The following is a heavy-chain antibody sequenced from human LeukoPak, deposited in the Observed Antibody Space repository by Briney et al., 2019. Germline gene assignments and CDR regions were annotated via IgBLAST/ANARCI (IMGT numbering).Heavy chain of an antibody. V-gene: IGHV3-43*02. CDR2: ISGDGGST. CDR1: GFTFDDYA. J-gene: IGHJ4*02. Sequence: GGSPRLSCAASGFTFDDYAMHWVRQAPGKGLEWVSLISGDGGSTYYADSVKGRFTISRDNSKHSLHLQMTSLTTEHTALYYCAVGSYLFDYWGQGTLVTVSS. D-gene: IGHD1-26*01. CDR3: AVGSYLFDY.